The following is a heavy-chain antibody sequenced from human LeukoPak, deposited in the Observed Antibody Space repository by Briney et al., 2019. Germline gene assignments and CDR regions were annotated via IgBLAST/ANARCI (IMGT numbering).Heavy chain of an antibody. D-gene: IGHD2-2*03. CDR1: GGSISSYY. CDR3: VSGGYCSSTSCSYYFDH. J-gene: IGHJ4*02. CDR2: IYYSGST. Sequence: SETLSLTCTVSGGSISSYYWSWIRQPPGKGLEWIGYIYYSGSTNYNPSLKSRVTISVDTSKNQFSLKLSSVTAADTAVYYCVSGGYCSSTSCSYYFDHWGRGTLVTVSS. V-gene: IGHV4-59*01.